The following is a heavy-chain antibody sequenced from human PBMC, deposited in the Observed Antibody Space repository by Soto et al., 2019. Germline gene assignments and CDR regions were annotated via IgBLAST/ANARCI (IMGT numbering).Heavy chain of an antibody. Sequence: GGSLRLSCAASGFTFSSSWMSWVRQAPGKGLEWVATIKEDGSEKYYVDSVKGRFTVSRDNAKNSLYLEMNSLRAEDTAVYYCARESEDLTSNFDYWGQGTLVTVSS. J-gene: IGHJ4*02. CDR2: IKEDGSEK. CDR3: ARESEDLTSNFDY. V-gene: IGHV3-7*01. CDR1: GFTFSSSW.